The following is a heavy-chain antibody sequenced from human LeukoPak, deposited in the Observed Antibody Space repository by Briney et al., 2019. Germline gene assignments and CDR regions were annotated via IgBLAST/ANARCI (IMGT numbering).Heavy chain of an antibody. D-gene: IGHD3-16*01. V-gene: IGHV1-2*02. CDR1: RYTFTGYY. CDR3: ATQRGSYLWGTDFDY. Sequence: ASVKVSCKASRYTFTGYYMHWVRQAPGQGLEWMGWINPNSGDTKYAQKFQGRVTMTRDTSISTAYMELSRLRSDDTALYYCATQRGSYLWGTDFDYWGQGTLVTVSS. CDR2: INPNSGDT. J-gene: IGHJ4*02.